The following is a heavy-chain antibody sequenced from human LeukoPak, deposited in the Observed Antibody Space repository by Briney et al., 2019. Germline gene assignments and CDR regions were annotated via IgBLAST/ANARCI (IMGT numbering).Heavy chain of an antibody. V-gene: IGHV3-48*04. J-gene: IGHJ3*02. CDR2: SASRGIT. CDR1: GFNYSSYT. Sequence: GGSLRLSCAASGFNYSSYTMNWVRQAPGMGLEWLSYSASRGITYYADSVKGRFTISRDNAKNSLYLQMNSLRAEDTAVYYCARGRDAFDIWGQGTMVTVSS. CDR3: ARGRDAFDI.